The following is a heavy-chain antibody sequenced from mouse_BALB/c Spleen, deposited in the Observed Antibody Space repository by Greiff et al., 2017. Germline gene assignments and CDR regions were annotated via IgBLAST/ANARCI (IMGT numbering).Heavy chain of an antibody. J-gene: IGHJ3*01. D-gene: IGHD4-1*01. CDR2: IWAGGST. CDR3: ARDSLARTGTSWFAY. CDR1: GFSLTSYG. Sequence: QVQLQQSGPGLVAPSQSLSITCTVSGFSLTSYGVHWVRQPPGKGLEWLGVIWAGGSTNYNSALMSRLSISKDNSKSQVFLKMNSLQTDDTAMYYCARDSLARTGTSWFAYWGQGTLVTVSA. V-gene: IGHV2-9*02.